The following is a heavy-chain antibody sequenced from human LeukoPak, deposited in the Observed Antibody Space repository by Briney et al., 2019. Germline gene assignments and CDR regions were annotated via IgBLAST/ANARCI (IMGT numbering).Heavy chain of an antibody. CDR2: INHSGST. Sequence: PSETLSLTCAVYGGSFSGYYWSWIRQPPGKGLEWIGEINHSGSTNYNPSLKSRVTISVDTSKNQFSLKLSSVTAADTAVYYCARSGRVPRADMVRGVMKSTPFKYYFDYWGQGTLVTVSS. J-gene: IGHJ4*02. CDR3: ARSGRVPRADMVRGVMKSTPFKYYFDY. V-gene: IGHV4-34*01. D-gene: IGHD3-10*01. CDR1: GGSFSGYY.